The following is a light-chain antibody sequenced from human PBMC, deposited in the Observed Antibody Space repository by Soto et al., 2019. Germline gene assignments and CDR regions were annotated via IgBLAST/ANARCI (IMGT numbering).Light chain of an antibody. Sequence: AIQLTQSPSSLSASVGDRVTITCRTSQDIGSALAWYQQKPGKPPQLLIYDASNLESGVPSRFSGTGSRTDFTLSISSQQPADFATYYCQQFDSYPLTFGGGTKVEIK. J-gene: IGKJ4*01. V-gene: IGKV1-13*02. CDR1: QDIGSA. CDR3: QQFDSYPLT. CDR2: DAS.